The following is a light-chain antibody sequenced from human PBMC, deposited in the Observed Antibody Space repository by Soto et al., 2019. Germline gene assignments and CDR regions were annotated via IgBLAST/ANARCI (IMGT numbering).Light chain of an antibody. CDR3: QQYGSSSST. V-gene: IGKV3-15*01. CDR1: QSVSGN. J-gene: IGKJ4*01. Sequence: EIVLTQSPGTLSVTPGESATLSCRASQSVSGNLAWHQQKPGQAPRILMYDASTGATGISARFSGSGSGTEFTLTISSLQSEDFAVYYCQQYGSSSSTFGGGTKVDI. CDR2: DAS.